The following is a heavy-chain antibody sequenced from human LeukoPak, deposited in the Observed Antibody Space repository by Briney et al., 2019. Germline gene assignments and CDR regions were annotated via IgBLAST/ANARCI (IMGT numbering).Heavy chain of an antibody. Sequence: ASVKFSCKASGYRFTGYYIHWVRQAPGQGLEWMAWINPNSGGTNYAQNFQGRVTVTRDTSVSTAYMEVSRLRSDDTAVYYCARDRRGYYDSGSYYPLIWGQGTLVTVSS. J-gene: IGHJ4*02. CDR3: ARDRRGYYDSGSYYPLI. D-gene: IGHD3-10*01. CDR1: GYRFTGYY. CDR2: INPNSGGT. V-gene: IGHV1-2*02.